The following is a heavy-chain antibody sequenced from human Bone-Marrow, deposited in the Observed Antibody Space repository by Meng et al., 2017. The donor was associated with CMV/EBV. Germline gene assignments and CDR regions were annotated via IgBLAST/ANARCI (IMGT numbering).Heavy chain of an antibody. V-gene: IGHV3-21*01. CDR2: ISSSSSYI. J-gene: IGHJ4*02. Sequence: GESLKISCAASGFTFSSYSMNWVRQAPGKGLEWVSSISSSSSYIYYADSVKGRSTISRDNAKNSLYLQMNSLRAEDTAVYYCARVNQSSGYYYFDYWGQGTLVTVSS. D-gene: IGHD3-22*01. CDR3: ARVNQSSGYYYFDY. CDR1: GFTFSSYS.